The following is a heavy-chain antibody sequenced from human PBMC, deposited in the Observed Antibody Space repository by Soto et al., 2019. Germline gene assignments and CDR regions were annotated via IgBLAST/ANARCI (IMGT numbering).Heavy chain of an antibody. CDR1: GFTFKTAW. CDR2: IKSKTDGGTT. J-gene: IGHJ6*02. V-gene: IGHV3-15*07. D-gene: IGHD1-26*01. Sequence: PGGSLRLSCAASGFTFKTAWMNWVRQTPGKGLEWVGRIKSKTDGGTTDYAAPVKGRFTISRDDSKNTVYLQMNSLKTEDTAVYYCTTDLGINYYYYGMDVWGQGTTVTVSS. CDR3: TTDLGINYYYYGMDV.